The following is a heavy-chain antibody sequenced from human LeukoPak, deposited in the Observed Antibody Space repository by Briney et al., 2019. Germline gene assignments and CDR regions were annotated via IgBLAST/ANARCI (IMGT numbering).Heavy chain of an antibody. CDR2: INTNTGNP. D-gene: IGHD2-15*01. CDR1: GYTFTSYA. CDR3: ARGEVVVAATTAGQEYYFDY. Sequence: ASVKVSCKASGYTFTSYAMNWVRQAPGQGLEWMGWINTNTGNPTYAQGFTGRFVFSLDTSVSTAYLQISSLKAEDTAVYYCARGEVVVAATTAGQEYYFDYWGQGTLVTVSS. J-gene: IGHJ4*02. V-gene: IGHV7-4-1*02.